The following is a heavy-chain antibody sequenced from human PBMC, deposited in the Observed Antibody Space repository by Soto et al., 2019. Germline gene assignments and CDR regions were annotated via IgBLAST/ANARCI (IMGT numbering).Heavy chain of an antibody. J-gene: IGHJ4*02. CDR2: MDPSDSYT. CDR1: GYSFTSYW. V-gene: IGHV5-10-1*03. Sequence: EVQLVQSGAEVKKPGESLRISCKGSGYSFTSYWITWVRQMPGKGLEWMGRMDPSDSYTNYNPSFQGHVTISADKSINTAYLQWSSLKVSDTAIYYCARHGPGVSTPVYWGQGTRVTVSS. D-gene: IGHD3-10*01. CDR3: ARHGPGVSTPVY.